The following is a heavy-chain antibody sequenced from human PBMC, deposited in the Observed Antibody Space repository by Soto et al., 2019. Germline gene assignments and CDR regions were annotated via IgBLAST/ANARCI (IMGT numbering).Heavy chain of an antibody. CDR1: GYTFSNYA. Sequence: QVHLVQSGPDEKEPGASVKVSCKGSGYTFSNYAMHWVRQAPGQRLDWLGWINVARGTSRYSQKFQDRVTSTWDTSATTSYMELSDLRSEDTALYYCARSPPPLAWYDLWGQGTPVTVSS. CDR3: ARSPPPLAWYDL. J-gene: IGHJ5*02. D-gene: IGHD3-16*02. V-gene: IGHV1-3*05. CDR2: INVARGTS.